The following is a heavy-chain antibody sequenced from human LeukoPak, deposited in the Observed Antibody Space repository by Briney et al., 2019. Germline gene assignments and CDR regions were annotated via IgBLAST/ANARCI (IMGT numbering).Heavy chain of an antibody. Sequence: ASVKVSCKSSGYTFTTYGINWVRQAPGQGLEWMGWISAYNGNTNYAQKLQGRVTMTTDTSTSTAYMELRSLRSDDTAVYYCARDLSLPFMLAFWGQGTLVTVSS. CDR1: GYTFTTYG. J-gene: IGHJ4*02. CDR2: ISAYNGNT. CDR3: ARDLSLPFMLAF. D-gene: IGHD3-16*01. V-gene: IGHV1-18*01.